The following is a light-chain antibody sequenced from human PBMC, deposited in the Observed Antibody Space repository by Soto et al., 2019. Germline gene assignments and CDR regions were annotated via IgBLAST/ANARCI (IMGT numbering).Light chain of an antibody. Sequence: QSVLTQPPSASGTPGQRVNISCSGSSSNIGSNTVDWYQHLPGEAPKLLIYSNNQRPSGVPDRFSGSKSGTSASLAISGLQSEDEADYYCAACDDSLNGRVFGGGTKLTVL. J-gene: IGLJ3*02. CDR1: SSNIGSNT. V-gene: IGLV1-44*01. CDR2: SNN. CDR3: AACDDSLNGRV.